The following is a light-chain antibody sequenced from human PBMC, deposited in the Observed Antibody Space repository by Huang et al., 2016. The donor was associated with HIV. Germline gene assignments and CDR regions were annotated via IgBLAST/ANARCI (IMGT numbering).Light chain of an antibody. CDR3: QQYDDLHLS. J-gene: IGKJ4*01. V-gene: IGKV1-33*01. CDR2: DAS. CDR1: QDITNH. Sequence: DIQTTQSPSSLSASVGDRVTITFQASQDITNHLNWYQQKPGKAPKLLIYDASTLESGVASSFRGNASGTNWTFTIASLEPEDVATYYCQQYDDLHLSFGGGTKVEIK.